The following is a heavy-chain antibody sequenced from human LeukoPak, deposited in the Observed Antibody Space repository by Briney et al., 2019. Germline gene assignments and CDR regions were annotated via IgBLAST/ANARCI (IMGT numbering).Heavy chain of an antibody. D-gene: IGHD1-1*01. J-gene: IGHJ4*02. CDR1: GFSFSNFW. CDR3: AKGSNFAFDN. CDR2: INPDGTAA. Sequence: PGRSLRLSCAASGFSFSNFWMHWVRQVPGMGLVWVSQINPDGTAALYADSVKGRFTISRDNAKSTLYLEMNTLRADDTAVYYCAKGSNFAFDNWGQGILVTVSS. V-gene: IGHV3-74*01.